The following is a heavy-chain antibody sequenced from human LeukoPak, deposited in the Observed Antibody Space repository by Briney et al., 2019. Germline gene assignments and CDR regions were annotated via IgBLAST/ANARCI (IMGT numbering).Heavy chain of an antibody. V-gene: IGHV3-23*01. CDR3: AKVYSSSWYTPRFFDY. CDR2: ISGSGGST. J-gene: IGHJ4*02. D-gene: IGHD6-13*01. CDR1: GFTFSSYA. Sequence: PGGSLTLSCAASGFTFSSYAMSWVRQAPGKGLEWVSAISGSGGSTYYADSVKGRFTISRDNSKNTLYLQMNSLRAEDTAVYYCAKVYSSSWYTPRFFDYWGQGTLVTVSS.